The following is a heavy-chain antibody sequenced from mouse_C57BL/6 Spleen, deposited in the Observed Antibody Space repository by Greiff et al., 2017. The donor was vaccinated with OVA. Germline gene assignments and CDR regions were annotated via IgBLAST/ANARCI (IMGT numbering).Heavy chain of an antibody. V-gene: IGHV3-6*01. D-gene: IGHD2-1*01. CDR2: ISYDGSN. Sequence: DVKLQESGPGLVKPSQSLSLTCSVTGYSITSGYYWNWIRQFPGNKLEWMGYISYDGSNNYNPSLKNRISITRDTSKNQFFLKLNSVTTEDTATYYCARDDYANPGMDYWGQGTSVTVSS. J-gene: IGHJ4*01. CDR3: ARDDYANPGMDY. CDR1: GYSITSGYY.